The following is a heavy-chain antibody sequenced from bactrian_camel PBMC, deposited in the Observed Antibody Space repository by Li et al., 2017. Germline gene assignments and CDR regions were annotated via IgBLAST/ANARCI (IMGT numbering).Heavy chain of an antibody. V-gene: IGHV3S6*01. Sequence: HVQLVESGGGSVQAGGSLRLSCAASGDTSGSYCMAWLRQTQGRQREGVALITRDRHITYYSDSLRGRFAISRDNAKDTIYLQMNSLKPEDTAMYVRAINPDYGYCSDGAWAYTRWGQGTQVTVS. CDR1: GDTSGSYC. CDR2: ITRDRHIT. D-gene: IGHD5*01. CDR3: AINPDYGYCSDGAWAYTR. J-gene: IGHJ4*01.